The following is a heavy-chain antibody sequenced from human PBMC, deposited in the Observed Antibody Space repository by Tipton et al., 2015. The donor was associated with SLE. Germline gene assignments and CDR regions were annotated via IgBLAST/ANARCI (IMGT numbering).Heavy chain of an antibody. CDR2: IWYDGSNK. CDR3: ASHPRHNRDYSDSVDGLDI. Sequence: FLRLSCAASGFTFSSYGMHWVRQAPGKGLEWVAVIWYDGSNKYYADSVKGRFTISRDNSKNTLYLQMNSLRAEDTAVYYCASHPRHNRDYSDSVDGLDIWGQGTMVTVSS. CDR1: GFTFSSYG. D-gene: IGHD4-11*01. J-gene: IGHJ3*02. V-gene: IGHV3-33*01.